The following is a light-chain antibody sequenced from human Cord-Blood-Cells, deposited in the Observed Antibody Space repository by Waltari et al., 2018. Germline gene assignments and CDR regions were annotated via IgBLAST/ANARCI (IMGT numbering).Light chain of an antibody. J-gene: IGLJ2*01. CDR3: QAWDSSTV. CDR1: KLGDKY. V-gene: IGLV3-1*01. CDR2: HDS. Sequence: SYELTQPPSVSVSPGQTASITCSGDKLGDKYACWYQQKPGQSPVLVIYHDSKRPSGSPERFSGSNSGNTATLTISGTQAMEEADYYGQAWDSSTVFGGGTKLTVL.